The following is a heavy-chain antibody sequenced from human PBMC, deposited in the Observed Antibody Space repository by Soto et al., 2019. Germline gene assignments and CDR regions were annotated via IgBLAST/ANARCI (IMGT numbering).Heavy chain of an antibody. CDR3: ARDPGYCSGGSCSTRNWFDP. Sequence: ASVKVSCKASGYTFTSYAMHWVRQAPGQRLEWMGWINAGNGNTKYSQKFQGRVTITRDTSASTAYMELSSLRSEDTAVYYCARDPGYCSGGSCSTRNWFDPWGQGTLVTVSS. CDR2: INAGNGNT. J-gene: IGHJ5*02. CDR1: GYTFTSYA. V-gene: IGHV1-3*01. D-gene: IGHD2-15*01.